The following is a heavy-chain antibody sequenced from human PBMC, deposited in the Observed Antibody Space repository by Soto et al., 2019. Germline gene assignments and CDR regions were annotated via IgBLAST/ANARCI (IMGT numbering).Heavy chain of an antibody. Sequence: ASVKVSCKGSADTFNTYAISWVRQAPGQGLEWMGGIIPFFGTTNYAQKYRGRVTITADKSANTAYMELSGLTSEDTAVYYCVRWWQQLGSGFDYWGQGTLVTVSS. CDR3: VRWWQQLGSGFDY. J-gene: IGHJ4*02. CDR1: ADTFNTYA. D-gene: IGHD6-13*01. CDR2: IIPFFGTT. V-gene: IGHV1-69*06.